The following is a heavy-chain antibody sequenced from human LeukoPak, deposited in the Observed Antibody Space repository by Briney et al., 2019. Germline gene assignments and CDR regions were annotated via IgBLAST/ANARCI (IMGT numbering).Heavy chain of an antibody. Sequence: GGSLRLSCAASGFTFSDYYMSWIRQAPGKGLEWVSYISSSGSTIYYADSVKGRFTISRDNAKNSLYLQMNSLRTEDTAAYYCAKDLTYSYYLYMDVWGKGTTVTVSS. V-gene: IGHV3-11*04. CDR2: ISSSGSTI. J-gene: IGHJ6*03. CDR3: AKDLTYSYYLYMDV. CDR1: GFTFSDYY.